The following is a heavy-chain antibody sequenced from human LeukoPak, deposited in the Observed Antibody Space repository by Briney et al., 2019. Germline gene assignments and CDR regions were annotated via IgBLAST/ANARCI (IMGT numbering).Heavy chain of an antibody. Sequence: GGSLRLSCAASGFTFNNYPMYWVRQAPGKGLEWVTVISSDGSNQYYADSVKGRFTISRDNSKNTLSLQMNSLRAEDTAVYYCARVADYFDSSGTFDYWGRGTLVTVSS. V-gene: IGHV3-30-3*01. CDR2: ISSDGSNQ. CDR3: ARVADYFDSSGTFDY. CDR1: GFTFNNYP. J-gene: IGHJ4*02. D-gene: IGHD3-22*01.